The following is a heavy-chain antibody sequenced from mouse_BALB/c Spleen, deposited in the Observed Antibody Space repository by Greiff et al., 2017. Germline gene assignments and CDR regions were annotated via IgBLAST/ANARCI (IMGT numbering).Heavy chain of an antibody. CDR3: ASYYGNHYAMDY. D-gene: IGHD2-10*01. CDR1: GYTFTSYW. Sequence: VQLQQPGAELVKPGASVKLSCKASGYTFTSYWMHWVKQRPGQGLEWIGEIDPSDSYTNYNQKFKGKATLTVDKSSSTAYMQLSSLTSEDSAVYYCASYYGNHYAMDYWGQGTSVTVSS. V-gene: IGHV1-69*02. J-gene: IGHJ4*01. CDR2: IDPSDSYT.